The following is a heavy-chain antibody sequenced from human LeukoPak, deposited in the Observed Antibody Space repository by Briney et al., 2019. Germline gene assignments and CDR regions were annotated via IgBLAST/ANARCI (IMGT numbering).Heavy chain of an antibody. CDR2: ASYDGSKK. J-gene: IGHJ4*02. CDR3: ARDRTKSVIVVVIDY. D-gene: IGHD3-22*01. Sequence: GGSLRLSWAASGFTLSNYGMHWVRQTPGKGLDWMAVASYDGSKKYYAESVKGRFTISRDNSENTVYLEMNSLRVDDTAVYYCARDRTKSVIVVVIDYWGQGTLVTVSS. V-gene: IGHV3-30*03. CDR1: GFTLSNYG.